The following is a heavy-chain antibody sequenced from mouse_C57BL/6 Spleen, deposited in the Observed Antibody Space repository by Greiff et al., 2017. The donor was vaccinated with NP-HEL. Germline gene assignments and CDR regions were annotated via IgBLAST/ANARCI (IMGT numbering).Heavy chain of an antibody. D-gene: IGHD1-1*01. CDR2: ISDGGSYT. CDR3: ARDDGSAGSSYEWYFDV. J-gene: IGHJ1*03. V-gene: IGHV5-4*01. Sequence: EVQLVESGGGLVKPGGSLKLSCAASGFTFSSYAMSWVRQTPEKRLEWVATISDGGSYTYYPDNVKGRFTISRDNAKNNLYLQMSHLKSEDTAMYYCARDDGSAGSSYEWYFDVWGTGTTVTVSS. CDR1: GFTFSSYA.